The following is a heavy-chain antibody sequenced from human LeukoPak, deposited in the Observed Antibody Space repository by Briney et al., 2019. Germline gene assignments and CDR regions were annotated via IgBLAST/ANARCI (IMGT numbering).Heavy chain of an antibody. D-gene: IGHD3-3*01. CDR1: GGSISSGGYY. J-gene: IGHJ5*02. CDR2: IYYSGST. V-gene: IGHV4-31*03. CDR3: ARATYDFWSGYYHWFDP. Sequence: KPSETLSLTCTVSGGSISSGGYYWSWIRQHPGKGLEWIGYIYYSGSTYYNPSLKSRVTISVDTSKNQFSLKLSSVTAADTAVYYCARATYDFWSGYYHWFDPWGQGTLVTVSS.